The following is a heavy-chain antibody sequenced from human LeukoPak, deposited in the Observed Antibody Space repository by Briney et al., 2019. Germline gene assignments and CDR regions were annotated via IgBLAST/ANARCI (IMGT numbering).Heavy chain of an antibody. J-gene: IGHJ6*02. D-gene: IGHD2-21*02. V-gene: IGHV3-33*01. Sequence: GGSLRLSCAASGFTFSSYGMHWVRQAPGKGLEWVAVIWYDGSNKYYADSVKGRFTISRDNSKNTLYLQMNSLRAEDTAVYYCARDGYEMVMTPESMHYYYYGMDVWGQGTTVTVSS. CDR3: ARDGYEMVMTPESMHYYYYGMDV. CDR1: GFTFSSYG. CDR2: IWYDGSNK.